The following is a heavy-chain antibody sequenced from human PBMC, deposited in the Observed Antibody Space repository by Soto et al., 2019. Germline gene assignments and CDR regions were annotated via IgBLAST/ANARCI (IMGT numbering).Heavy chain of an antibody. CDR2: IIAGNGNT. D-gene: IGHD2-21*02. CDR3: ARAWVVVTAPDY. V-gene: IGHV1-3*05. CDR1: GYTFTSYA. J-gene: IGHJ4*02. Sequence: QVQLVQSGAEEKKPGASVKVSCKASGYTFTSYAMHWVRQAPGQRLEWMGWIIAGNGNTKYSQKFQGRVTITRDTTASTDYMELSSLRSEDTAVYYCARAWVVVTAPDYWGQGTLVTVSS.